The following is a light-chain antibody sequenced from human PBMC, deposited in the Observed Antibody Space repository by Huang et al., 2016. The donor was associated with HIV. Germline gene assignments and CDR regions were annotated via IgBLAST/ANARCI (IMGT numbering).Light chain of an antibody. CDR3: QQYYNWPPYT. J-gene: IGKJ2*01. CDR1: QRINSD. V-gene: IGKV3D-15*01. CDR2: GAA. Sequence: EIVMTQSPATLSVSPGDSATLSCRASQRINSDLAWYQQKPGQSPRLLIYGAAHRATGIPARFSGSGSGTEFTLTINSLQSEDFAVYYCQQYYNWPPYTFGQGTKLEIK.